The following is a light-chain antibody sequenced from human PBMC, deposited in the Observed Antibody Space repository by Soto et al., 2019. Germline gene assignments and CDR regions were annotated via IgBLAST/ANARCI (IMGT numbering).Light chain of an antibody. Sequence: EIGMTQSPASLSVSPGERATLSCRASQSVSSNLAWYQQKPGQAPRLLIYGASTRATGIPARFSGSGSGTEFTLTISSLQSEDFAVYYCQQYNNGPFTFGPGTKVDIK. J-gene: IGKJ3*01. CDR3: QQYNNGPFT. V-gene: IGKV3-15*01. CDR1: QSVSSN. CDR2: GAS.